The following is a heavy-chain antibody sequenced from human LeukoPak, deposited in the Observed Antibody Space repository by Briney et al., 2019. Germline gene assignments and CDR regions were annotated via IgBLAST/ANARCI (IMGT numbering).Heavy chain of an antibody. CDR2: IKSDEITT. D-gene: IGHD6-19*01. J-gene: IGHJ4*02. CDR1: RFTFSSYA. V-gene: IGHV3-23*01. CDR3: AKDLTSVGQWLDGDY. Sequence: GGSLRLSCAASRFTFSSYAMSWVRQAPGKGLEWVSRIKSDEITTNYADSVKGRFTISRDNAKNTLYLQMNSLRAEDTAVYYCAKDLTSVGQWLDGDYWGQGTLVTVSS.